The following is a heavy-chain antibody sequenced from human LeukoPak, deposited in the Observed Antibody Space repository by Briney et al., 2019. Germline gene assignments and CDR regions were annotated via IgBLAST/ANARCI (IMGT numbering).Heavy chain of an antibody. Sequence: SETLSLTCTVSGGSISSSSYYWGWIRQPPGKGLERIGSIYYSGSTYYNPSLKSRVTISVDTSKNQFSLKLSSVTAADTAVYYCARAALRNDAFDIWGQGTMVTVSS. CDR2: IYYSGST. V-gene: IGHV4-39*07. D-gene: IGHD1-14*01. CDR1: GGSISSSSYY. CDR3: ARAALRNDAFDI. J-gene: IGHJ3*02.